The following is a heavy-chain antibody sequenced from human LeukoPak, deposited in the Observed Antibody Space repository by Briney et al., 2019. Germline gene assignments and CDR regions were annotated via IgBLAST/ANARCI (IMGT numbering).Heavy chain of an antibody. CDR2: ISYDGSKK. CDR1: GFTFSSYG. J-gene: IGHJ4*02. CDR3: AKDPPLYYYDSGSYLN. D-gene: IGHD3-10*01. Sequence: GGSLRLSCAASGFTFSSYGMHWVRQAPGKGLEWVAVISYDGSKKYYVDSVKGRFTISRDNSKNTLYLQMNSLRAEDTAVYYCAKDPPLYYYDSGSYLNWGQGTLVTVSS. V-gene: IGHV3-30*18.